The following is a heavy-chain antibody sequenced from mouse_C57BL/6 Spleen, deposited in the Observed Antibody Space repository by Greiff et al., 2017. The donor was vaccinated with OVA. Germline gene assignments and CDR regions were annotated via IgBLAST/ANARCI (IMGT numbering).Heavy chain of an antibody. V-gene: IGHV7-1*01. CDR2: SRNKANDYTT. CDR1: GFTFSDFY. Sequence: EVQGVESGGGLVQSGRSLRLSCATSGFTFSDFYMEWVRQAPGKGLEWIAASRNKANDYTTEYSASVKGRFIVSRDTSQSILYLQMNALRAEDTAIYYCAREDYGSLAYWGQGTLVTVSA. D-gene: IGHD1-1*01. J-gene: IGHJ3*01. CDR3: AREDYGSLAY.